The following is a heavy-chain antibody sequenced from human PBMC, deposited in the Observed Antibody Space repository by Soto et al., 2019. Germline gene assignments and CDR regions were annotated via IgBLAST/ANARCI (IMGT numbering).Heavy chain of an antibody. D-gene: IGHD1-26*01. CDR2: LSAYNGDT. CDR3: ARWSAIVGGAEALDV. CDR1: GYTFINYG. Sequence: QVQLVQSGAEVKKPGASVRVSCKTSGYTFINYGITWVRQDPGQGREWMGWLSAYNGDTSSSEKLQDRFTMTTDTSTNTVYMDLRSLTSDDTAVYYCARWSAIVGGAEALDVWGQGTLVIVSS. V-gene: IGHV1-18*01. J-gene: IGHJ3*01.